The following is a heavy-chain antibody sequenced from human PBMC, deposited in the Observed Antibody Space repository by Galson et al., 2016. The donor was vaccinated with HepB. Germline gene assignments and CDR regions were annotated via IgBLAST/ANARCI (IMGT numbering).Heavy chain of an antibody. CDR3: TTYRASQSTDSGTYLRSNDADT. Sequence: SETLSLTCAVSGDSVSGDSHYWSWIRQPPGKRLEWIGYIFYTGTTRYNPSLRSRVTMSLDTSRNQFSLNLTSVTAADTATYYCTTYRASQSTDSGTYLRSNDADTWGHGTQVIVSS. J-gene: IGHJ5*01. CDR2: IFYTGTT. D-gene: IGHD3-10*01. V-gene: IGHV4-61*01. CDR1: GDSVSGDSHY.